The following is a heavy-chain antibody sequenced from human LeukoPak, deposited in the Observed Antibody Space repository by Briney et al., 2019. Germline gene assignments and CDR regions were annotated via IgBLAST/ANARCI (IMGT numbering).Heavy chain of an antibody. Sequence: GGSLRLSCAASGFTFSSYAMSWVRQAPGKGLEWVSAISGSGGSTYYADSVKGRFTISRDNSKNTLYLQMNSLRAEDTAVYYCAKDADYYDSSGYSKDAFDIWGQGTMVTASS. CDR1: GFTFSSYA. CDR2: ISGSGGST. D-gene: IGHD3-22*01. J-gene: IGHJ3*02. V-gene: IGHV3-23*01. CDR3: AKDADYYDSSGYSKDAFDI.